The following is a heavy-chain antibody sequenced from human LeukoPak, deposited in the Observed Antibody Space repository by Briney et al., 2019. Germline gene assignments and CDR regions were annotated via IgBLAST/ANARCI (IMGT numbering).Heavy chain of an antibody. CDR2: INPCGGST. D-gene: IGHD2-15*01. J-gene: IGHJ5*02. CDR1: RYTFTSYY. Sequence: GASVTVSCKASRYTFTSYYMHWVRQAAGQGLEGMGIINPCGGSTRLAQKFQGRVTMTRDTSTSTVYMELSSLRSEDTAVYYCARDRWCSGGSCYSGGVGWFDPWGQGTLVTVSS. V-gene: IGHV1-46*01. CDR3: ARDRWCSGGSCYSGGVGWFDP.